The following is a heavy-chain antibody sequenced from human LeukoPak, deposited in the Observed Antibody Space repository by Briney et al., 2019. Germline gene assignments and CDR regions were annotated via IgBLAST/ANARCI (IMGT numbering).Heavy chain of an antibody. CDR3: ATSFTAIKPIDY. D-gene: IGHD5-18*01. CDR1: GGSISSYY. Sequence: SETLSLTCTVSGGSISSYYWSWIRQPPGKGLEWIGSIYYSGNTYYNPSLKSRVTISVDTSKIQFSLKLSSVTAADTAVYYCATSFTAIKPIDYWGQGTRVTVSS. J-gene: IGHJ4*02. V-gene: IGHV4-59*05. CDR2: IYYSGNT.